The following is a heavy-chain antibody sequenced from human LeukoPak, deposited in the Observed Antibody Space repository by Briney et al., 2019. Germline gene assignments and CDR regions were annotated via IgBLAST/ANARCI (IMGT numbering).Heavy chain of an antibody. D-gene: IGHD6-6*01. CDR1: GFTFSNYA. J-gene: IGHJ4*02. Sequence: PGGSLRLSCAASGFTFSNYAMSWVRQAPGKGLEWVPVISGSGGSTSYADSVRGRFTISRDDSKNTLYLQMNSLRAEDTAIYYCAKTSRSSSSGGGGFDSWGQGTLVTLSS. CDR3: AKTSRSSSSGGGGFDS. CDR2: ISGSGGST. V-gene: IGHV3-23*01.